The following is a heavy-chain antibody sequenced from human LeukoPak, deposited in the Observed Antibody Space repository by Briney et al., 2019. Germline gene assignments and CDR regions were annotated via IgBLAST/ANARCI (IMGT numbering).Heavy chain of an antibody. V-gene: IGHV3-15*01. J-gene: IGHJ6*03. D-gene: IGHD2-2*01. CDR3: TTDRRGYCSSTSCPYYYYYYMDV. CDR1: GFTFSNAW. Sequence: GGSLRLSCAASGFTFSNAWMSWVRQAPGKGLEWVGRIKSKTDGGTTDYAAPVKGRFTISRDDSKNTLYLQMNSLKTEDTAVYYCTTDRRGYCSSTSCPYYYYYYMDVWGKGTTVTISS. CDR2: IKSKTDGGTT.